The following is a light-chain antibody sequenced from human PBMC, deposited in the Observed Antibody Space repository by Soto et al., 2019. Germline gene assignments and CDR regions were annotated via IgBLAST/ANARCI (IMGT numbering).Light chain of an antibody. V-gene: IGKV2-30*02. CDR3: MQGTHWPIT. CDR1: QSLVLSDGIAS. CDR2: KVS. Sequence: DVVMTQSPLSLPVTLGQPASISCRSNQSLVLSDGIASFSWFQQRPGRSPRRLIYKVSNRDFGVHARVSGSGSGTDFALKISRVEAEDVGVYYCMQGTHWPITFGQGKRLEIK. J-gene: IGKJ5*01.